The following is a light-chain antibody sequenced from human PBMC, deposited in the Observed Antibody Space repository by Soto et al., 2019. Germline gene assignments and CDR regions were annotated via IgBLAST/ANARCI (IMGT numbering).Light chain of an antibody. CDR1: TGAVTNSHS. Sequence: QAVVTQEPSLTVSPGGTVTLTCGSSTGAVTNSHSLYWFQQKPGQAPRTLIYDTTNRHSWTPARFSGSLLGGKAALTLSGAQPEDEAEYYCLLSYSGARVFGGGTKVTVL. V-gene: IGLV7-46*01. CDR2: DTT. CDR3: LLSYSGARV. J-gene: IGLJ3*02.